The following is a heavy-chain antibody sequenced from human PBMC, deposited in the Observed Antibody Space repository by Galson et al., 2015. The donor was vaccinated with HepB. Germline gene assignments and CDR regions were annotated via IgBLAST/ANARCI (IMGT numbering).Heavy chain of an antibody. CDR1: GYTFTSYG. D-gene: IGHD3-16*01. J-gene: IGHJ6*02. Sequence: SVKVSCKASGYTFTSYGISWVRQAPGQGLEWMGWISAYNGNTNYAQKLQGRVTMTTDTSTSTAYMELRSLRSDDTAVYYCARELGSYYDYVWGRMYGMDVWGQGTTVTVSS. CDR2: ISAYNGNT. V-gene: IGHV1-18*04. CDR3: ARELGSYYDYVWGRMYGMDV.